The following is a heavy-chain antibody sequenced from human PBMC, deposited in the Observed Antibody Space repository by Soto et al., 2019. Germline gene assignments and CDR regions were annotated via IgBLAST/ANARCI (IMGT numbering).Heavy chain of an antibody. V-gene: IGHV4-34*01. CDR1: CGSFSGYY. J-gene: IGHJ5*02. D-gene: IGHD2-15*01. CDR3: ARSAKTDCSGGSCYGWFDP. Sequence: PSETLSLTCAVYCGSFSGYYCSRIIKPPEKGLEWIGEIDHSGSTNYNPSLKSRVTISVDTSKNQFSLKLSSVTAADTAVYYCARSAKTDCSGGSCYGWFDPWGQGTLVTVSS. CDR2: IDHSGST.